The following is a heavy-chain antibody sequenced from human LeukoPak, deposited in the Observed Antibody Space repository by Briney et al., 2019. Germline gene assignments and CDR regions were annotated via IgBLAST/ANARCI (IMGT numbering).Heavy chain of an antibody. D-gene: IGHD1-14*01. CDR3: ATEQEGRRAAFDY. CDR2: IWYDGNEK. V-gene: IGHV3-30*02. J-gene: IGHJ4*02. Sequence: GGSLRLSYAASGFTFRSYGMHWVRQAPGEGLDWVAFIWYDGNEKHYADSAKGRFTISRDNSKNTLYLQMSSLRADDTAIYYCATEQEGRRAAFDYWGQGTLVTVSS. CDR1: GFTFRSYG.